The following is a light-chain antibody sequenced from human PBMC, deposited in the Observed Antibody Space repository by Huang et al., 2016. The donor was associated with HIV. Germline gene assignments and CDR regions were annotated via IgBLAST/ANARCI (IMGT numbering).Light chain of an antibody. CDR3: QQRKNWPT. CDR2: GAS. Sequence: EIVLTQSPATLSLSPGERATLSCRASQSIDDYLAWYQQKPGQPPRLLIYGASARATGVPGRFSCSGSGTDFTLTISSLEPEDFAIYYCQQRKNWPTFGQGTKVEIK. J-gene: IGKJ1*01. CDR1: QSIDDY. V-gene: IGKV3-11*01.